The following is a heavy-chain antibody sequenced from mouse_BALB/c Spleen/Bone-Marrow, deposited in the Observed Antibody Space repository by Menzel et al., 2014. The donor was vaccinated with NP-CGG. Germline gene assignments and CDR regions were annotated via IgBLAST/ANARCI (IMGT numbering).Heavy chain of an antibody. CDR1: GFSLXVYG. V-gene: IGHV2-6-7*01. CDR2: IWGDGIT. CDR3: AREGNYFDY. Sequence: VKLVESGPGLVAPSQSLSITCTVSGFSLXVYGVNWVRQPPGKGLEWLGMIWGDGITDYNSALKSRLSISKDDSKSQVFLKMNSLQTDDTARYYCAREGNYFDYWGQGTTLTVSS. J-gene: IGHJ2*01.